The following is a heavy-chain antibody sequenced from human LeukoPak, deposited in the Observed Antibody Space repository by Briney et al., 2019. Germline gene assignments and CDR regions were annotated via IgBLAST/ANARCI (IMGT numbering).Heavy chain of an antibody. D-gene: IGHD5-24*01. CDR3: ARGPRSEMATQYY. V-gene: IGHV1-8*01. J-gene: IGHJ4*02. CDR2: MNPNSGNT. CDR1: GYTFTSYD. Sequence: ASVKVSCKASGYTFTSYDINWVRQATGQGLEWMGWMNPNSGNTDYAQKFQGRVTMTRDTSISTAYMELSRLRSDDTAVYYCARGPRSEMATQYYWGQGALVTVSS.